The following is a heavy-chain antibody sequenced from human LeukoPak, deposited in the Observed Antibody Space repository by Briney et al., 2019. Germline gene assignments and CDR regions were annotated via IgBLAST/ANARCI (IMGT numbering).Heavy chain of an antibody. CDR1: GYTFTSYG. CDR2: ISAYNGNT. CDR3: ARGDVVRGVIINDNWFDP. Sequence: GASVKVSCKASGYTFTSYGISWVRQAPGQGLEWMGWISAYNGNTNYAQKFQGRVTMTTDTSTSTAYMELRSLRSDDTAVYYCARGDVVRGVIINDNWFDPWGQGTLVTVSS. V-gene: IGHV1-18*01. J-gene: IGHJ5*02. D-gene: IGHD3-10*01.